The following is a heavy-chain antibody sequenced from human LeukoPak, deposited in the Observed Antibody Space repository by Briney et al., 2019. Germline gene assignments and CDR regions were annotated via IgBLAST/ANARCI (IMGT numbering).Heavy chain of an antibody. CDR1: GFTFSSYG. CDR3: ARDDRSSSSTDY. D-gene: IGHD6-6*01. Sequence: GRSLRLSCAASGFTFSSYGMHWVRQAPGKGLEWVAVIWYDGSNKYYADSVKGRFTISRDNSKNTLYLQMNSLRAEDTAVYYCARDDRSSSSTDYWGQGTLVTVSS. CDR2: IWYDGSNK. J-gene: IGHJ4*02. V-gene: IGHV3-33*01.